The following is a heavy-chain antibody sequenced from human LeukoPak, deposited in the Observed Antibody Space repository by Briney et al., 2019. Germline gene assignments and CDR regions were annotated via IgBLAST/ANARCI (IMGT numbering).Heavy chain of an antibody. CDR2: ISAYNGNT. CDR1: GYTFTSYG. J-gene: IGHJ6*04. Sequence: EASVKVSCKASGYTFTSYGISWVRQAPGQGLEWMGWISAYNGNTNYAQKLQGRVTMTTDTSTSTAYMELRSLRSDDTAVYYCATIGYCSSTSCPYYHYGMDVWGKGTTVTVSS. V-gene: IGHV1-18*04. CDR3: ATIGYCSSTSCPYYHYGMDV. D-gene: IGHD2-2*01.